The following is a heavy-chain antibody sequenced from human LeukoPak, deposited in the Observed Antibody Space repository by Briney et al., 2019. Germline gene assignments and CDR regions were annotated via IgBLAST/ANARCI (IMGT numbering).Heavy chain of an antibody. Sequence: GASVKVSCKASGYTFTSYGISWVRQAPGQGLEWMGWISPYNSNTYYAQNLQGRVTMTTDTSTSTTYMELRSLRSDDTAVYYCARDLKRGYSSGRYSWGTGSSNDFWGQGPWSPSPQ. V-gene: IGHV1-18*01. J-gene: IGHJ4*02. CDR1: GYTFTSYG. CDR3: ARDLKRGYSSGRYSWGTGSSNDF. D-gene: IGHD6-19*01. CDR2: ISPYNSNT.